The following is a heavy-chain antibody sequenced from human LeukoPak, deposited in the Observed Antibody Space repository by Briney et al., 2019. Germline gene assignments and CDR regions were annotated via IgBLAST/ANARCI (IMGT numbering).Heavy chain of an antibody. J-gene: IGHJ4*02. D-gene: IGHD3-10*01. CDR1: GFTFSSFG. CDR3: AKPDGSGSYALN. CDR2: ISSVGDDK. V-gene: IGHV3-30*18. Sequence: TGRSLRLSCAASGFTFSSFGFHWVRQAPGKGLEWVALISSVGDDKYYADSVKGRFTISRDNSKNTLYLQMNSLRTEDTAMYYCAKPDGSGSYALNWGQGTLVTVSS.